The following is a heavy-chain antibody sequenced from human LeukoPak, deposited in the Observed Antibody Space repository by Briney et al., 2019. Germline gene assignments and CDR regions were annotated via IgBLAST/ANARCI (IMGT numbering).Heavy chain of an antibody. Sequence: PSETLSLTCAVYGGSFSGYYWNWIRQPPGKGLEWIGEINHSGSTNYNPSLKSRVTISVDTSKNQFSLKLSSVTAADTAVYYCARLCDSSGYTPIGDYYFDYWGQGTLVTVSS. CDR1: GGSFSGYY. D-gene: IGHD3-22*01. CDR2: INHSGST. CDR3: ARLCDSSGYTPIGDYYFDY. V-gene: IGHV4-34*01. J-gene: IGHJ4*02.